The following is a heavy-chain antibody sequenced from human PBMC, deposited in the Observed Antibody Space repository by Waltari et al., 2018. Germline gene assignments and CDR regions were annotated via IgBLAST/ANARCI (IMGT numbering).Heavy chain of an antibody. CDR2: IYYSEST. D-gene: IGHD3-3*01. V-gene: IGHV4-39*01. CDR3: ASRYYDFWSGYWPDY. J-gene: IGHJ4*02. Sequence: QLQLQESGPGPVKTSETLSLTCTVSGGSISSSSYYWGWIRQPPGKGLEWIGSIYYSESTYYNPSLKSRVTISVDTSKNQFSLKLSSVTAADTAVYYCASRYYDFWSGYWPDYWGQGTLVTVSS. CDR1: GGSISSSSYY.